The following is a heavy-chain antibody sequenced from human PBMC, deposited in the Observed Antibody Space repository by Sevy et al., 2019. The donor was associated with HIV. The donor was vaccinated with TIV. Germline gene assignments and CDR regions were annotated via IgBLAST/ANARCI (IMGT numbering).Heavy chain of an antibody. J-gene: IGHJ3*02. Sequence: ASVKVSCKASGYTFTGYYMHWVRQAPGQGLEWMGWINPNSGGTNYAQKFQGRVTMTRDTSISTAYMELGRLRSDDTAVDYCARGGRYGGNSDAFDIWGQGTMVTVSS. V-gene: IGHV1-2*02. CDR1: GYTFTGYY. CDR3: ARGGRYGGNSDAFDI. D-gene: IGHD4-17*01. CDR2: INPNSGGT.